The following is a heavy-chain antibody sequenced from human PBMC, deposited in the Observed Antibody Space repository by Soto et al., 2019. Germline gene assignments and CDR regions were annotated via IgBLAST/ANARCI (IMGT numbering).Heavy chain of an antibody. Sequence: PGGSLRLSCAASGFTFSSYWMHWVRQAPGKGLVWVSRINSDGSSTSYADSVKGRFTISRDNAKNTLYLQMNSLRAEDTAVYYCARDRRERIVVVVAATPGGFDPWGQGTLVTAPQ. CDR2: INSDGSST. CDR1: GFTFSSYW. J-gene: IGHJ5*02. CDR3: ARDRRERIVVVVAATPGGFDP. D-gene: IGHD2-15*01. V-gene: IGHV3-74*01.